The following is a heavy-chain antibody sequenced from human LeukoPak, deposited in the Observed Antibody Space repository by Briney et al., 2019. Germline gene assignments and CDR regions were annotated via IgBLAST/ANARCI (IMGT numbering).Heavy chain of an antibody. D-gene: IGHD6-13*01. CDR2: IYSGGSK. CDR1: GFTVSTNY. CDR3: ARGNSSSWPFAP. Sequence: GGSLRLSCAASGFTVSTNYMSWVRQAPGKGLEGVSVIYSGGSKYYADSVKGRFTISRDNSKYTLYLQMNSLRAEDTAVYYCARGNSSSWPFAPWGQGTLVTVSS. V-gene: IGHV3-53*01. J-gene: IGHJ5*02.